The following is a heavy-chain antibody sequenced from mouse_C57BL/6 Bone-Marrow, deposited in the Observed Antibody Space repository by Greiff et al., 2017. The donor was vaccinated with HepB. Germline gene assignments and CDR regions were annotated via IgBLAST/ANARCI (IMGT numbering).Heavy chain of an antibody. J-gene: IGHJ4*01. CDR2: SRNKANDYTT. D-gene: IGHD2-1*01. Sequence: EVKVVESGGGLVQSGRSLRLSCATSGFTFSDFYMEWVRQAPGKGLEWIAASRNKANDYTTEYSASVKGRFIVSRDTSQSILYLQMNALRAEDTAIYYCARGYGNYGVYAMDYWGQGTSVTVSS. V-gene: IGHV7-1*01. CDR3: ARGYGNYGVYAMDY. CDR1: GFTFSDFY.